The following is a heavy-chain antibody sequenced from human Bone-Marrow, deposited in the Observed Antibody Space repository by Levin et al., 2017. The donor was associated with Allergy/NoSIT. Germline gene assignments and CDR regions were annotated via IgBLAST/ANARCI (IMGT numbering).Heavy chain of an antibody. Sequence: PGGSLRLSCAASGFTFSNYWMHWVRQTPGKGLVWVSRINGDGSRTEYADSVKGRFTISRDNAKNTLYVQMNSLRAEDTAVYFCARGGNIASRGFDSWGQGTLVTVSS. V-gene: IGHV3-74*03. D-gene: IGHD6-6*01. CDR2: INGDGSRT. CDR1: GFTFSNYW. J-gene: IGHJ4*02. CDR3: ARGGNIASRGFDS.